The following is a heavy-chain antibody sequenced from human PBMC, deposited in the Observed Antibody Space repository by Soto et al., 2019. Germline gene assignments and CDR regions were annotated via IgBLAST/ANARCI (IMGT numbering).Heavy chain of an antibody. D-gene: IGHD3-10*01. CDR1: GYTFASYY. Sequence: GASVKVSCKASGYTFASYYMHWVRQAPGQGLEWMGIINPSGGSTSYAQKLQGRVTMTRDTSTSTVYMELSSLRSEDTAVYYCARSQSRLKASGDVWGQGTTVTVSS. V-gene: IGHV1-46*03. CDR2: INPSGGST. J-gene: IGHJ6*02. CDR3: ARSQSRLKASGDV.